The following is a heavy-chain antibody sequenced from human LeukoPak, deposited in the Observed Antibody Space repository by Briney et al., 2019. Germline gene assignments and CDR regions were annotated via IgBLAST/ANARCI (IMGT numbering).Heavy chain of an antibody. CDR2: ISTETQSP. D-gene: IGHD2-21*01. CDR3: AWDTIVDDIT. J-gene: IGHJ4*02. V-gene: IGHV1-18*01. Sequence: ASVKVSCKVSGYTSPFYGITWVRQAPGQGLEWMGWISTETQSPNYAQKLQDRLTITTDIATSTAYMELTSLRHDDAAIYYCAWDTIVDDITWGQGTLITVSS. CDR1: GYTSPFYG.